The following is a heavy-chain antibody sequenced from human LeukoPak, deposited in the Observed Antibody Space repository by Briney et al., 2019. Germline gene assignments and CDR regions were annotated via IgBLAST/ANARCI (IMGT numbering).Heavy chain of an antibody. V-gene: IGHV3-23*01. CDR2: ISGSDDNT. D-gene: IGHD6-19*01. Sequence: GGSLRLSCAASGFAFSSNAMSWVRQAPGKGLEWVSAISGSDDNTYYADSVKGRFTISRDNSKNTLYLQMNSLRAEDTAVYYCAKHQYSSGWYLNYWGQGTLVTVSS. CDR3: AKHQYSSGWYLNY. J-gene: IGHJ4*02. CDR1: GFAFSSNA.